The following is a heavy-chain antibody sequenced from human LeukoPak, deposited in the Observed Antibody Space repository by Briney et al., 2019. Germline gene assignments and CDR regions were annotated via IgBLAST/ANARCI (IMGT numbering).Heavy chain of an antibody. CDR1: RFTFSTSG. V-gene: IGHV3-30*03. Sequence: PGGSLRLSCEASRFTFSTSGMHWVRQAPGKGLEWVALISSDGSNKYFADSVKGRFTISRDNSRNTVYMQMDSLRAEDTAIYYCAGDRNSDWYSPLDYWGQGSQVTVSP. CDR2: ISSDGSNK. J-gene: IGHJ4*02. D-gene: IGHD6-19*01. CDR3: AGDRNSDWYSPLDY.